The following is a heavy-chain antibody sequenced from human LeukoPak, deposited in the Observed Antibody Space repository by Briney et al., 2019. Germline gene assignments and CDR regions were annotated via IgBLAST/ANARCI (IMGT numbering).Heavy chain of an antibody. Sequence: ASVKVSCKVSGYTLTELSMHWVRQAPGKGLEWMGGFDPEDGETIYAQKFQGRVTMTEDTSTDTAYMELGSLRSEDTAVYYCATVVRSGYSSYYFDYWGQGTLVTVSS. CDR3: ATVVRSGYSSYYFDY. J-gene: IGHJ4*02. V-gene: IGHV1-24*01. CDR1: GYTLTELS. CDR2: FDPEDGET. D-gene: IGHD3-22*01.